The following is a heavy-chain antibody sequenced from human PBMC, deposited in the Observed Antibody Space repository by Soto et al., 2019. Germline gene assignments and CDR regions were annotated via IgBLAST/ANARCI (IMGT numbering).Heavy chain of an antibody. J-gene: IGHJ5*02. V-gene: IGHV4-30-2*01. CDR3: ARVPDR. Sequence: QLQLQESGSGLVKPSQTLSLTCAVSGGSISSGGYSWSWIRQPPGKGLEWIGSIYHSGSTYYNPSLQSRATVSVDRSKNLFSLKLSSVPAADTALENWARVPDRWGEGTLVPVSA. CDR2: IYHSGST. D-gene: IGHD2-2*01. CDR1: GGSISSGGYS.